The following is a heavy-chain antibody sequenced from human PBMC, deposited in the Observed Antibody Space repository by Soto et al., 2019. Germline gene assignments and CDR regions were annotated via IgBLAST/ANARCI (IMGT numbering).Heavy chain of an antibody. CDR2: ISSSGSTI. CDR3: ARSRVASGDAFDI. CDR1: EFTFSDYY. Sequence: GGSLRLSCAASEFTFSDYYMSWIRQAPGKGPEWVSYISSSGSTIYYADSVKGRFTISRDNAKNSLYLQMNSLRAEDTAVYYCARSRVASGDAFDIWGQGAMVTVSS. J-gene: IGHJ3*02. V-gene: IGHV3-11*01. D-gene: IGHD3-10*01.